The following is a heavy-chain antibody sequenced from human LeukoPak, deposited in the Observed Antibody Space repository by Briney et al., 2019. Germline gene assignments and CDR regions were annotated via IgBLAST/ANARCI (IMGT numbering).Heavy chain of an antibody. J-gene: IGHJ4*02. Sequence: SETLSLTCTVSGGSISSYYSSWIRHPAGEGREWIGRIYTSGSTNYNPSLKSRVIMSVDTSKNQFSVKLSSVTAADTAVYYCARGGYYDSSGYYYPYYFDYWGQGTLVTVSS. CDR1: GGSISSYY. V-gene: IGHV4-4*07. CDR2: IYTSGST. D-gene: IGHD3-22*01. CDR3: ARGGYYDSSGYYYPYYFDY.